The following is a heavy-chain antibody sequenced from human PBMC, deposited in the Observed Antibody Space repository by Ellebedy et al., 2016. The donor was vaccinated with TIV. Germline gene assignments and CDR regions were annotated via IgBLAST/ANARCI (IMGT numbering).Heavy chain of an antibody. Sequence: SETLSLXXAVYGGSFSGYYWGWIRQPPGKGLEWIGRIYTSGSTNYNPSLKSRVTMSVDTSKNQFSLKLSSVTAADTAVYYCAREFIAARYNWFNPWGQGTLVTVSS. D-gene: IGHD6-6*01. J-gene: IGHJ5*02. V-gene: IGHV4-59*10. CDR1: GGSFSGYY. CDR3: AREFIAARYNWFNP. CDR2: IYTSGST.